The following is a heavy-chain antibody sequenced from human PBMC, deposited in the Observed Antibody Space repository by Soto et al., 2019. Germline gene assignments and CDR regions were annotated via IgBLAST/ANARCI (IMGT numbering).Heavy chain of an antibody. V-gene: IGHV3-72*01. CDR1: GFIFSDHY. Sequence: EVQLVESGGGLVQPGGSLRLSCAASGFIFSDHYMDWVRQAPGKGLEWVGRIRKKANSYTTQYAASVEGRFSISSDESKKLLDVQMTSLKIEDTAVCYCARVQNSPGYNYFAMDVWGQGTTVTVSS. CDR2: IRKKANSYTT. CDR3: ARVQNSPGYNYFAMDV. J-gene: IGHJ6*02.